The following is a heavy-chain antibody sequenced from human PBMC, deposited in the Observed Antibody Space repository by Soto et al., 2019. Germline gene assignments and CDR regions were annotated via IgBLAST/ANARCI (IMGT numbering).Heavy chain of an antibody. Sequence: SETLSLTCTVSGGSISSGGYSWSWIRQHPGKGLEWIGYIYHSGITYYNPSLRVRVALSVDTSKNQLSLKLSSVTAADTAVYYCAGLLMWFDPWGQGTLVTVSS. CDR3: AGLLMWFDP. J-gene: IGHJ5*02. CDR2: IYHSGIT. V-gene: IGHV4-31*03. CDR1: GGSISSGGYS. D-gene: IGHD2-15*01.